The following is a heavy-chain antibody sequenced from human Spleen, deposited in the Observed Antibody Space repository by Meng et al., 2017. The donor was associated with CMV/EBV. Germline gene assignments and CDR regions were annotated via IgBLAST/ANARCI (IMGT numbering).Heavy chain of an antibody. CDR3: ARAGDCSGGRCSGWFDP. Sequence: YTFSGYYMHLVRQAPGQGLEWMGWINANSGGTNYAQKFQGRVTVTRDTSISTAYMELSRLRSDDTAVYYCARAGDCSGGRCSGWFDPWGQGTLVTVSS. D-gene: IGHD2-15*01. V-gene: IGHV1-2*02. J-gene: IGHJ5*02. CDR2: INANSGGT. CDR1: YTFSGYY.